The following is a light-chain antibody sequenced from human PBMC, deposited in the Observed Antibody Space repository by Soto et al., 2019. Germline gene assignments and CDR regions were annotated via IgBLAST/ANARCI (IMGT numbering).Light chain of an antibody. CDR1: TSTIGSNT. CDR3: AAWDDSLNAHYV. CDR2: SNN. V-gene: IGLV1-44*01. Sequence: QSVLTQPPSASGTPGRRVTIPFSGTTSTIGSNTVNWYQQLPGTAPKLLIYSNNQRPSGVPDRFSGSKSGTSASLAISGLQSEDEADYYCAAWDDSLNAHYVFGTGTKLTVL. J-gene: IGLJ1*01.